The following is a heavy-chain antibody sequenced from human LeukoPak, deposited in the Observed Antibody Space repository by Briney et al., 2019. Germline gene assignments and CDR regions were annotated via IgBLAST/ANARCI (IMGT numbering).Heavy chain of an antibody. CDR2: XXXXGST. Sequence: PSETLSLTCTVSGGSISRSSYYWGWIRQPPGQGXEXXXXXXXXGSTYYNPPLKTRDTISAHTSKNHFSLGLPSVTAADPPVFFCVRQKTDDILLTAYYLFESWGQGTLVTVSS. CDR1: GGSISRSSYY. D-gene: IGHD3-9*01. V-gene: IGHV4-39*01. CDR3: VRQKTDDILLTAYYLFES. J-gene: IGHJ4*02.